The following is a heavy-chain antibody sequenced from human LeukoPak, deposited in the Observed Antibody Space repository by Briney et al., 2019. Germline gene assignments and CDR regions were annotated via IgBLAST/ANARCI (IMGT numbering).Heavy chain of an antibody. D-gene: IGHD3-16*02. J-gene: IGHJ4*02. Sequence: ASVKVSCKASGYTFTGYYMHWVRQAPGQGLEWMGWINPNSGGTNYAQKFQGRVTMTRDTSISTAYMELSRLRSDDTAVYYCARGGIMITFGGVMVFDYWGQGTLVTVSS. CDR1: GYTFTGYY. V-gene: IGHV1-2*02. CDR2: INPNSGGT. CDR3: ARGGIMITFGGVMVFDY.